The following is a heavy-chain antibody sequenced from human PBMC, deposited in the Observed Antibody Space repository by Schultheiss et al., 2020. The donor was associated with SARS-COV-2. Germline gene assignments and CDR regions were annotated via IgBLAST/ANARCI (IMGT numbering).Heavy chain of an antibody. J-gene: IGHJ4*02. Sequence: GGSLRLSCAASGFTFGDYAMTWVRQAPGKGLEWIGFIRNKANGGTTQYAASVKGRFTISRDDSKSITYLQMNSLKTEDTAVYYCTRDWYSCAYWGQGTLVTVSS. D-gene: IGHD1-26*01. V-gene: IGHV3-49*04. CDR2: IRNKANGGTT. CDR3: TRDWYSCAY. CDR1: GFTFGDYA.